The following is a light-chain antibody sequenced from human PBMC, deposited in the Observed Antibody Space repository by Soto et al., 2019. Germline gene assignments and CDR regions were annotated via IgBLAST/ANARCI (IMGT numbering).Light chain of an antibody. V-gene: IGLV6-57*04. CDR3: QSYDGGIRV. CDR2: EDN. CDR1: SGSIASNF. Sequence: LTQPHSVSESPGKTVTISCTRSSGSIASNFVQWYQQRPGSAPTIVIYEDNRRPSGVPDRFSGSIDSSSTSASLTISGLQTEDEADYYCQSYDGGIRVFGGGTKLTVL. J-gene: IGLJ3*02.